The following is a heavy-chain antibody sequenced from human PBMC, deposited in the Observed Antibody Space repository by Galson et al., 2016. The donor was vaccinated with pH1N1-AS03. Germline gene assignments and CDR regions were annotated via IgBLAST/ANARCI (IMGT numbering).Heavy chain of an antibody. D-gene: IGHD2-2*01. V-gene: IGHV1-8*01. CDR1: GYTFTSYD. J-gene: IGHJ6*02. Sequence: SVKVSCKASGYTFTSYDINWVRQATGQGLEWMGWMNSNSGNTGYAQKFQGRVTMTRNTSISTAYMELSSLRSEDTAVYYCASRCSSTSCLYYYYGMDVWGQGTTVTVSS. CDR3: ASRCSSTSCLYYYYGMDV. CDR2: MNSNSGNT.